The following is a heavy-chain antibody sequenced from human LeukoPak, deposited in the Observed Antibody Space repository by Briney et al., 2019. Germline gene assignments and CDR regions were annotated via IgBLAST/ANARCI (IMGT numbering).Heavy chain of an antibody. Sequence: ASVTVSCKASGYTFTTYGISWVRQAPGQGLEWMGWISVYSGNTKYAQKLQGRVTMTTDTSTSTAYMELRSLRSDDTAVYYCARFGGYYDSSGPWVYYMDVWGKGTTVTVSS. D-gene: IGHD3-22*01. CDR3: ARFGGYYDSSGPWVYYMDV. J-gene: IGHJ6*03. CDR2: ISVYSGNT. CDR1: GYTFTTYG. V-gene: IGHV1-18*01.